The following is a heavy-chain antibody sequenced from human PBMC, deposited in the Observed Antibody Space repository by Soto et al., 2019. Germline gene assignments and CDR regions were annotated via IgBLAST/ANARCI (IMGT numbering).Heavy chain of an antibody. Sequence: SCGVGLASSARQSPQHEKKQRLEWIGWIVVGSGNTNYAQKFQERVTITRDMSTSTAYMELSSLRSEDTAVYYCAHTVNYDILTGLDHDAFDIWGQGTMVTVSS. V-gene: IGHV1-58*01. CDR2: IVVGSGNT. J-gene: IGHJ3*02. CDR1: GVGLASSA. CDR3: AHTVNYDILTGLDHDAFDI. D-gene: IGHD3-9*01.